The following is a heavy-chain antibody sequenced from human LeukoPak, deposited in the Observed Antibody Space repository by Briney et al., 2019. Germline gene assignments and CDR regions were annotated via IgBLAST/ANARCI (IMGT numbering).Heavy chain of an antibody. J-gene: IGHJ6*02. CDR3: ARAPKSKDGMDV. Sequence: SVKVSCKASGGTFSSYAISWVRQAPGQGLEWMGGIIPIFGTANYAQKFQGRVTITTDESTSTAYMELSSLRSEDTAVYYCARAPKSKDGMDVWGQETTVTVSS. V-gene: IGHV1-69*05. CDR2: IIPIFGTA. CDR1: GGTFSSYA.